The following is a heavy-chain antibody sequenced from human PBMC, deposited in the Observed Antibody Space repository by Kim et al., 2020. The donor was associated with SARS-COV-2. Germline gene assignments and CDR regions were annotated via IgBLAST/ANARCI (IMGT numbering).Heavy chain of an antibody. CDR3: AREFTGTFDY. D-gene: IGHD1-7*01. J-gene: IGHJ4*02. Sequence: YIYYADSVKVRFTISRDNAKNSLYLQMNSLRAEDTAVYYCAREFTGTFDYWGQGTLVTVSS. V-gene: IGHV3-21*01. CDR2: YI.